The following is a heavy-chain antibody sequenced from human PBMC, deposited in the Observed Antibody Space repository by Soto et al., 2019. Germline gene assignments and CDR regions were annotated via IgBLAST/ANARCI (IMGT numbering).Heavy chain of an antibody. CDR3: ARAPSHGWFQHFDY. CDR1: GYGFANYW. CDR2: IYPGDSDT. D-gene: IGHD6-19*01. V-gene: IGHV5-51*01. Sequence: GESLKISCKGSGYGFANYWIGWVRQMPGKGQEWMGIIYPGDSDTRYGPSFEGHVTISADKSISTAYLQWSSLKASDTATYFCARAPSHGWFQHFDYWGQGTLVTVSS. J-gene: IGHJ4*02.